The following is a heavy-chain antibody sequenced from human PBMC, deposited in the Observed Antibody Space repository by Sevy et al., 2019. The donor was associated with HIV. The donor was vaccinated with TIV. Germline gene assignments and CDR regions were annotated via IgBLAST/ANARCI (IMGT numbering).Heavy chain of an antibody. V-gene: IGHV1-24*01. CDR1: GYTLSQIS. Sequence: ASVTVSCKVSGYTLSQISMHWVRQAPGKGLAWMGSFDPEDGETIYAQKFQARATMTEDTSTDTAYMELSSLRSDDTAVYYCATTKDYYDSSGSPFDSWGQGTLVTVSS. CDR2: FDPEDGET. CDR3: ATTKDYYDSSGSPFDS. D-gene: IGHD3-22*01. J-gene: IGHJ4*02.